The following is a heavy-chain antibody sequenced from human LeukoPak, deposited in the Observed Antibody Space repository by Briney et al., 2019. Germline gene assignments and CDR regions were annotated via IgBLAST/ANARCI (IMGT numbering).Heavy chain of an antibody. V-gene: IGHV3-48*04. CDR3: ARDRGTRRWELPRSYYYYYGMDV. Sequence: GGSLRLSCAASGFTFSSYAMHWVRQAPGKGLEWVSYISSSSSTIYYADSVKGRFTISRDNAKNSLYLQMNSLRAEDTAVYYCARDRGTRRWELPRSYYYYYGMDVWGQGTTVTVSS. CDR2: ISSSSSTI. CDR1: GFTFSSYA. D-gene: IGHD1-26*01. J-gene: IGHJ6*02.